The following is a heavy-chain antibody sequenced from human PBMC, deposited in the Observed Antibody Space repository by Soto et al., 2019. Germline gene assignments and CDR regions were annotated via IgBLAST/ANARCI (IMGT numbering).Heavy chain of an antibody. D-gene: IGHD5-18*01. CDR3: AIDPLLDTAMVLWHFDL. V-gene: IGHV3-30-3*01. Sequence: QVQLMEAGGGVVQPGRSLRLSCASSGFTFISYAMHWVRQASGKGLERVAVISYDGSNKYYADSVKGRFTISRDNSKNTLYLEMNSPRAEDTAVYYCAIDPLLDTAMVLWHFDLWGRGTLGTVSS. CDR1: GFTFISYA. CDR2: ISYDGSNK. J-gene: IGHJ2*01.